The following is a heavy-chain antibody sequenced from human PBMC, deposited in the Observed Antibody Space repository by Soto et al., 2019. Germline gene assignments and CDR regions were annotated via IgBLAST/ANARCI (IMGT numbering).Heavy chain of an antibody. D-gene: IGHD2-8*01. CDR2: IIPIFGTA. J-gene: IGHJ4*02. CDR1: GGTFSSYA. V-gene: IGHV1-69*13. CDR3: ARAESRYCTNGACYVGHFDY. Sequence: GASVKVSCKASGGTFSSYAISWVRQAPGQGLEWMGGIIPIFGTANYAQKFQGRVTITADESTSTAYMELSSLRSEDTAVYYCARAESRYCTNGACYVGHFDYWGQGTLVTVSS.